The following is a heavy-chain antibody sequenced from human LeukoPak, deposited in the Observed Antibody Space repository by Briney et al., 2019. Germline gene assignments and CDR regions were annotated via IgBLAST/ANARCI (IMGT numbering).Heavy chain of an antibody. V-gene: IGHV4-59*01. D-gene: IGHD3-10*01. Sequence: SETLSLTCTVSGGSISGSYWSWIRQPPGKGLEWIAYMYNSGSTNYNPSLKSRVTISIDTSKNQFSLKLKYVTAADTAVYYCARDVPRGTGYMDVWGKGTTVTVSS. CDR2: MYNSGST. CDR1: GGSISGSY. CDR3: ARDVPRGTGYMDV. J-gene: IGHJ6*03.